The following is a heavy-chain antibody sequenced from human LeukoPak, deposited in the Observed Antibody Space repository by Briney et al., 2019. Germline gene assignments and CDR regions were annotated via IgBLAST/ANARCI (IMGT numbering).Heavy chain of an antibody. D-gene: IGHD2-21*02. CDR1: GFTFNTYA. CDR3: ARDHYLRIVVVTANLDY. Sequence: GGSLRLSCAASGFTFNTYAMHWVRQAPGKGLEWVAVISYDGSNEYYADSVKGRFTISRDNSKNTLYLQMNSLRAEDTAVYYCARDHYLRIVVVTANLDYWGQGTLVTVSS. CDR2: ISYDGSNE. J-gene: IGHJ4*02. V-gene: IGHV3-30*04.